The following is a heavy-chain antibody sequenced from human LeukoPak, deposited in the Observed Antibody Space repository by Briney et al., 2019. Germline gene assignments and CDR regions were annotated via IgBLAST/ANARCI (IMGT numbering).Heavy chain of an antibody. Sequence: SETLSLTCTVSGGSISSYYWSWIRQPPGKGLEWIGYIYYSGSTNYNPSLKSRVTISVDTSKNQFSLKLSSVTAADTAVYYCARTVQWLVGGYFDYWGQGTQVTVSS. D-gene: IGHD6-19*01. CDR1: GGSISSYY. V-gene: IGHV4-59*01. CDR2: IYYSGST. CDR3: ARTVQWLVGGYFDY. J-gene: IGHJ4*02.